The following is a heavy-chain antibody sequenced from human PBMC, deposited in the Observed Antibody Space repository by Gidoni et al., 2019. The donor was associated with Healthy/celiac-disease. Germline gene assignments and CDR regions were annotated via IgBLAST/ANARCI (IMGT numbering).Heavy chain of an antibody. CDR2: ISGSGGST. J-gene: IGHJ4*02. V-gene: IGHV3-23*01. CDR3: AKDLYGSGSYRVFDY. Sequence: EVQLLESGGGLVQPGGSLILSCAASGFTFSSYAMSWVRQAPGKGLEWVSAISGSGGSTYYADSVKGRFTISRDNSKNTLYLQMNSLRAEDTAVYYCAKDLYGSGSYRVFDYWGQGTLVTVSS. CDR1: GFTFSSYA. D-gene: IGHD3-10*01.